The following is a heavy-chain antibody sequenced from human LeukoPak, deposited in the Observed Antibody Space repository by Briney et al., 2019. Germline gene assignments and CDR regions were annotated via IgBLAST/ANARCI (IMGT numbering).Heavy chain of an antibody. CDR3: ARLDWRSGGSGSFDY. V-gene: IGHV4-39*01. CDR1: GGSITSSRYY. CDR2: ISYSGST. Sequence: SETLSLTCTVSGGSITSSRYYWGWIRQPPGKGLDWIGSISYSGSTYYNPSLKSRVTISVDTSKNQFSLKLSSVTAADTAVFYCARLDWRSGGSGSFDYWGQGTLVTVSS. J-gene: IGHJ4*02. D-gene: IGHD6-25*01.